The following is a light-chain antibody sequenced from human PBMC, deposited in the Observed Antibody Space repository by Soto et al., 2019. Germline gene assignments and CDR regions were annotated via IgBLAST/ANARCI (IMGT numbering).Light chain of an antibody. V-gene: IGKV1-5*03. J-gene: IGKJ4*01. Sequence: DIQMTQSPSTMSASVGDRVTITCRASQRINNGLAWYQQKPGKAPKLLIYKTSSLESGVPSRFSGSESGTEFTLTINSLQPDDFATYYCQQYDTYSLTFGGGTRVEIK. CDR2: KTS. CDR1: QRINNG. CDR3: QQYDTYSLT.